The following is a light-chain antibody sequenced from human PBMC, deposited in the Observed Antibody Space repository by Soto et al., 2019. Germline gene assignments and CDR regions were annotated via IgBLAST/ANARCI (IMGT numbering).Light chain of an antibody. CDR2: GTS. J-gene: IGKJ4*01. V-gene: IGKV3-20*01. CDR1: QSVSSSY. CDR3: QQYGSSALT. Sequence: EIVLTQSPGTLSLSPGERATLSCRASQSVSSSYLVWYQQRPGQPPRLLIYGTSNRAAGIPDRFTGTGSGTDFTLTIYRLEPEDSAVYYCQQYGSSALTFGGGTRWISN.